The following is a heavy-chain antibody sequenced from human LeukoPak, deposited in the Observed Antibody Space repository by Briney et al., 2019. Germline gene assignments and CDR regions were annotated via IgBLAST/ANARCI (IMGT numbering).Heavy chain of an antibody. CDR1: GGSIISYY. CDR2: IYYSGTT. Sequence: SETLSLTCAVSGGSIISYYWSWLRQPPGKGLKWIGYIYYSGTTNYNPSLKSRVTISVDRSKNQFSLKLSSVTAADTAVYYCARGPGAMYFDFWGQGTLVTVSS. J-gene: IGHJ4*02. D-gene: IGHD2-2*01. V-gene: IGHV4-59*01. CDR3: ARGPGAMYFDF.